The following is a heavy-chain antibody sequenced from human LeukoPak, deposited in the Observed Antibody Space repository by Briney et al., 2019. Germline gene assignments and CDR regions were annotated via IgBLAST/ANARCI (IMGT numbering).Heavy chain of an antibody. Sequence: SETLSLTCAVYGGSFSGYYWSWIRQPPGKGLEWIGEINHSGSTNYNPSLKSRVTISVDTSKNQFSLKLSSVTAADTAVYYCARGRARRYYYMDVWGKGTTVSVSS. CDR3: ARGRARRYYYMDV. J-gene: IGHJ6*03. CDR1: GGSFSGYY. CDR2: INHSGST. V-gene: IGHV4-34*01.